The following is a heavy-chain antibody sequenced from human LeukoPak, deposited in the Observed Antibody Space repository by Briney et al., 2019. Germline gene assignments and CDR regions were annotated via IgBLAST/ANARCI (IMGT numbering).Heavy chain of an antibody. CDR2: IYNSGST. CDR1: GGSISSSY. CDR3: ARDLGNSESWFDP. J-gene: IGHJ5*02. D-gene: IGHD3-16*01. Sequence: PSETLSLTCTVSGGSISSSYWSWIRQPPGKGLEWIGYIYNSGSTNYNPSLKSRVTISVDTSKNQFSLKLSSVTAADTALYYCARDLGNSESWFDPWGQGTLVTVSS. V-gene: IGHV4-59*01.